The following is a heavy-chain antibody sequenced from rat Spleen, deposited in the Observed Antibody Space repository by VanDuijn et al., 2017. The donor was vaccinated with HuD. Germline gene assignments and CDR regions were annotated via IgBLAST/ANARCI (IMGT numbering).Heavy chain of an antibody. J-gene: IGHJ4*01. CDR2: IWSNGVT. CDR1: GLSLTSNG. Sequence: QVQLKESGPGLVQPSQTLSLTCTVSGLSLTSNGVSWIRQPPGKGLEWMGIIWSNGVTAYNSAIKSRLSISRDTSKSKVFLKMNSLQTEDTAMYFCARTTTVAGVMDAWGQGASVTVSS. CDR3: ARTTTVAGVMDA. D-gene: IGHD1-3*01. V-gene: IGHV2-47*01.